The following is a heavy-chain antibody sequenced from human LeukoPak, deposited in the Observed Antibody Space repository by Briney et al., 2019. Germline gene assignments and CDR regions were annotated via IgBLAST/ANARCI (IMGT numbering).Heavy chain of an antibody. CDR1: GYTFTSYG. D-gene: IGHD2-15*01. CDR3: ARDAPYCSGGSCYSGAYYYYGMDV. CDR2: ISAYNGNT. Sequence: ASVTVSCKASGYTFTSYGISWVRQAPGQGLEWMGWISAYNGNTNYAQKLQGRVTMTTDTSTSTAYMELRSLRSDDTAVYYCARDAPYCSGGSCYSGAYYYYGMDVWGQGTTVTVSS. J-gene: IGHJ6*02. V-gene: IGHV1-18*01.